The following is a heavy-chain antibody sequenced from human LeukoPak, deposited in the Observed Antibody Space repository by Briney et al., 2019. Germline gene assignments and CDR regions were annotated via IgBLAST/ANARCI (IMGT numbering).Heavy chain of an antibody. Sequence: SVKVSCKASGGTFSSYAISWVRQAPGQGLERMGGIIPVFGTANYAQKFQGRVTITADESTSTAYMELSSLRSEDTAVYYCARGGLNYGDYVALDYWGQGTLVTVSS. D-gene: IGHD4-17*01. CDR2: IIPVFGTA. J-gene: IGHJ4*02. V-gene: IGHV1-69*13. CDR3: ARGGLNYGDYVALDY. CDR1: GGTFSSYA.